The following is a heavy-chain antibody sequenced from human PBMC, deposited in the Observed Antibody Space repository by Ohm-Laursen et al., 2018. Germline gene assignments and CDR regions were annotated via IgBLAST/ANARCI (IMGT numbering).Heavy chain of an antibody. Sequence: ATVKISCKASGYTFTDYYMHWVRQAPGQGLEWMGWISPNSGGTNYAQKFQGRVTMTRDTSISTAYMELYSLTSEDTATYYCARAVRYQLLSDPWGQGTLVTVSS. CDR2: ISPNSGGT. CDR3: ARAVRYQLLSDP. J-gene: IGHJ5*02. D-gene: IGHD4-23*01. V-gene: IGHV1-2*02. CDR1: GYTFTDYY.